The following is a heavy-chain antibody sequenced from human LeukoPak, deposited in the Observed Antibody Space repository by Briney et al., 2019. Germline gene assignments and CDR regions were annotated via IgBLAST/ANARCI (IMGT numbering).Heavy chain of an antibody. CDR3: ARSDQWLVPFDY. CDR2: IYYSGST. D-gene: IGHD6-19*01. Sequence: SETLSLTCSVSGGSISSYYWSWLRQPPGKGLEWIGYIYYSGSTNYNPSLKSRVTISVDTSKNQFSLKLSSVTAADTAVYYCARSDQWLVPFDYWGQGTLVTVSS. J-gene: IGHJ4*02. CDR1: GGSISSYY. V-gene: IGHV4-59*01.